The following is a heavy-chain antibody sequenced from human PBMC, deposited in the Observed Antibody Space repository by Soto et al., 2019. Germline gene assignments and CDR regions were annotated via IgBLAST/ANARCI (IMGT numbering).Heavy chain of an antibody. D-gene: IGHD3-9*01. CDR3: DRLRYVDGFCIYYLDY. CDR1: GGSISSGDYY. J-gene: IGHJ4*02. Sequence: PSETLSLTCTVSGGSISSGDYYWSWIRQPPGKGLDGIGYIYYSGSTYYNPSLKSRVTISVDTSKNQFSLKLSSVTAADTAVDYCDRLRYVDGFCIYYLDYWGQGTTVTVSS. CDR2: IYYSGST. V-gene: IGHV4-30-4*01.